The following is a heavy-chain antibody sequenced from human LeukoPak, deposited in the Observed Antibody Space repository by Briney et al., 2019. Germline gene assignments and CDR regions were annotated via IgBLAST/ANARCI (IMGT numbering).Heavy chain of an antibody. CDR3: ARCRDYYDSSGYYLDAFDI. CDR1: GGSISSSNW. V-gene: IGHV4-4*02. CDR2: IYHSGST. J-gene: IGHJ3*02. Sequence: SETLSLTCAVSGGSISSSNWWSWVRQPPGKGLEWIGEIYHSGSTNYNPSLKSRVTISVDKSKNQFSLKLSSVTAADTAVYYCARCRDYYDSSGYYLDAFDIWGQGTMVTVSS. D-gene: IGHD3-22*01.